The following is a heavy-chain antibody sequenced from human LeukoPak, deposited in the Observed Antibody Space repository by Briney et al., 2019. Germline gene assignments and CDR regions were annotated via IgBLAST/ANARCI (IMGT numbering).Heavy chain of an antibody. V-gene: IGHV1-18*01. Sequence: ASVKVSCKASGYTLTNYGISWVRQAPGQGLDWMGWISAYNGNKVYAQELQGRVTMTTDTSTSTAYMELRSLRSDDTAVYYCARDRWSSSSSEGALDIWGQGTMTVSS. CDR2: ISAYNGNK. CDR1: GYTLTNYG. J-gene: IGHJ3*02. D-gene: IGHD6-6*01. CDR3: ARDRWSSSSSEGALDI.